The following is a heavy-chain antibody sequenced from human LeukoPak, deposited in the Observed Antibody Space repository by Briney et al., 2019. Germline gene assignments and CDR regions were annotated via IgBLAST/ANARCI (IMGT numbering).Heavy chain of an antibody. CDR2: IYHSGRT. Sequence: EPSETLSLTCAVSGYSISSGYYWGWIRQPPGKGLEWIGSIYHSGRTYYNPSLKSRVNISVDTSKNQFSLKLSSVTAADTAVYYCARSYSYGLSVDFWGQGTLVTVSS. CDR1: GYSISSGYY. J-gene: IGHJ4*02. D-gene: IGHD5-18*01. CDR3: ARSYSYGLSVDF. V-gene: IGHV4-38-2*01.